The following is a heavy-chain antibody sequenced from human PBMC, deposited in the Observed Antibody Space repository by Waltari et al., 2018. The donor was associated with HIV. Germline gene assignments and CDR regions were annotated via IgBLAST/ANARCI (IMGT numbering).Heavy chain of an antibody. J-gene: IGHJ6*02. CDR3: ARQTLTTSYYYGMDV. CDR1: GYSFTSYW. Sequence: VQLLQSGAVVKKPGESLKISYKGSGYSFTSYWIGWVRQIPVRVVEWMRIVGTGVWHTMYGPTFKGQVTISADTSRSTAFVHGSSGKASETAMYCCARQTLTTSYYYGMDVWGQATTVTVSS. D-gene: IGHD4-17*01. CDR2: VGTGVWHT. V-gene: IGHV5-51*01.